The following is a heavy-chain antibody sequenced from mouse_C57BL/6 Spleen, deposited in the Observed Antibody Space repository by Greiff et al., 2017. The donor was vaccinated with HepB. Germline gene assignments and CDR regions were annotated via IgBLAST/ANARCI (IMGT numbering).Heavy chain of an antibody. V-gene: IGHV14-4*01. D-gene: IGHD4-1*01. CDR3: TTANWDGPWFAY. J-gene: IGHJ3*01. CDR1: GFNIKDDY. Sequence: VQLQQSGAELVRPGASVKLSCTASGFNIKDDYMHWVKQRPEQGLEWIGWIDPENGDTEYASKFQGKATITADTSSNTAYLQLSSLTSEDTAVYYCTTANWDGPWFAYWGQGTLVTVSA. CDR2: IDPENGDT.